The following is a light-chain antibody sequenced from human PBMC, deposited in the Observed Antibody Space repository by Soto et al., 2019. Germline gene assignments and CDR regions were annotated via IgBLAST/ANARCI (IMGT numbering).Light chain of an antibody. Sequence: DSVLTQTPLSSPVTLGQPASISCRSSQSLVHSEGNTYLNWLQQRPGQPPRLLIYEVSNRFSGVPDRFSGSGGGTDFTLEISRVEAEDVGVYYCMQTTQFPLTFGGGTKVQIK. CDR2: EVS. V-gene: IGKV2-24*01. CDR3: MQTTQFPLT. CDR1: QSLVHSEGNTY. J-gene: IGKJ4*01.